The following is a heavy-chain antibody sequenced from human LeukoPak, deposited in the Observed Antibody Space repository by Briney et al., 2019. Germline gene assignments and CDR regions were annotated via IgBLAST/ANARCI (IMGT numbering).Heavy chain of an antibody. J-gene: IGHJ4*02. CDR3: VRIRGLGLFDY. Sequence: SQTLSLTYAISGDSVSNNRASWGWVRQSPARGLEWLGSTYYRSQWSDDYAPSLRSRITINPDTSKNQFSLQLTSVTPEDTAVYYCVRIRGLGLFDYWGQGTLVTVSS. D-gene: IGHD1-26*01. V-gene: IGHV6-1*01. CDR1: GDSVSNNRAS. CDR2: TYYRSQWSD.